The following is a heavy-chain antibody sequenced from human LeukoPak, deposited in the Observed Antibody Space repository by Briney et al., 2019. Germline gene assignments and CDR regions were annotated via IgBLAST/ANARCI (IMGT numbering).Heavy chain of an antibody. CDR2: ISAYNGNT. J-gene: IGHJ4*02. CDR1: GYTFTSYG. Sequence: ASVKVSCKASGYTFTSYGISWVRQAPGQGLEWMGWISAYNGNTNYAQKLQGRVTITTDTSTSTAYMELRSLRSDDTAVYYCARVLRGYSYGYMDYWGQGTLVTVSS. CDR3: ARVLRGYSYGYMDY. V-gene: IGHV1-18*01. D-gene: IGHD5-18*01.